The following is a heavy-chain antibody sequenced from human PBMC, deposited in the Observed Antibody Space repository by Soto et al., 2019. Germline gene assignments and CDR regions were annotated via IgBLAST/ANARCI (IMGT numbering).Heavy chain of an antibody. CDR1: GYSFTSQY. CDR2: INPNGGST. CDR3: AREQGLRPGGGGTEPLDI. J-gene: IGHJ3*02. V-gene: IGHV1-46*03. D-gene: IGHD5-12*01. Sequence: QVQLVQSGAEVKKPGASVKISCKASGYSFTSQYVHWVRQAPGQGLEWMGIINPNGGSTTYAQKFRGSVPMTRDTPTSQVSRELSSLTSEDPAVYYCAREQGLRPGGGGTEPLDIWGQGTMVTVAS.